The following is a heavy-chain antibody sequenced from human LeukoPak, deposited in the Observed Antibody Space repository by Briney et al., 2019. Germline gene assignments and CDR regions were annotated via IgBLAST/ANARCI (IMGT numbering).Heavy chain of an antibody. Sequence: PGRSLRLSCAASGFTFDDYAMHWVRQAPGKGLEWVSGISWNSGSIGYADSVKGRFTISRDNAKNSLYLQMNSLRAEDTALYYCAKGSPHYYGSGSYYLDIDYWGQGTLVTVSS. CDR2: ISWNSGSI. V-gene: IGHV3-9*01. J-gene: IGHJ4*02. D-gene: IGHD3-10*01. CDR3: AKGSPHYYGSGSYYLDIDY. CDR1: GFTFDDYA.